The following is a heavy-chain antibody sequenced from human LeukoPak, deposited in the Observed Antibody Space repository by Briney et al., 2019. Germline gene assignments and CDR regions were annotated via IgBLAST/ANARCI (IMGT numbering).Heavy chain of an antibody. V-gene: IGHV3-23*01. J-gene: IGHJ4*02. Sequence: GGSLRLSCAASGFTFSTHAMSWVRQAPGKGLEWVSTIVGSGSRTFYADSVKGRFTIARDNSKNTLYLQMNSLRAEDTAVYYCARDPRYCSSTSCYRAFDYWGQGTLVTVSS. CDR1: GFTFSTHA. CDR3: ARDPRYCSSTSCYRAFDY. CDR2: IVGSGSRT. D-gene: IGHD2-2*01.